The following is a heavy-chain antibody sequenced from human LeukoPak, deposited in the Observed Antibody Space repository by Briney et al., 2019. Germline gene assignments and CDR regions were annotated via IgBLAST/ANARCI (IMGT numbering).Heavy chain of an antibody. CDR3: ARDYEVGAADY. J-gene: IGHJ4*02. V-gene: IGHV4-38-2*02. CDR2: IYYSGST. D-gene: IGHD1-26*01. CDR1: GFTFSDYY. Sequence: GSLRLSCAASGFTFSDYYMSWIRQPPGKGLEWIGSIYYSGSTYYNPSLKSRVTISVDTSKNQFSLKLSSVTAADTAVYYCARDYEVGAADYWGQGTLVTVSS.